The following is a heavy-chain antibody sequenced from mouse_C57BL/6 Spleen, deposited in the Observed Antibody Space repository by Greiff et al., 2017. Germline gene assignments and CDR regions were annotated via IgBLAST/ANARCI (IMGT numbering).Heavy chain of an antibody. CDR2: IWRGGST. CDR1: GFSLTSYG. D-gene: IGHD2-1*01. Sequence: VHLVESGPGLVQPSQSLSITCTVSGFSLTSYGVHWVRQSPGKGLEWLGVIWRGGSTDYNAAFMSRLSITKDNSKSQVFFKMNSLQADDTAIYYCAKKRGAGNYDAMDYWGQGTSVTVSS. V-gene: IGHV2-5*01. J-gene: IGHJ4*01. CDR3: AKKRGAGNYDAMDY.